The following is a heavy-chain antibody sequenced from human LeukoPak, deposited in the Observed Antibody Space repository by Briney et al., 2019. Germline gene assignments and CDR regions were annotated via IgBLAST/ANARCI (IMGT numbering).Heavy chain of an antibody. CDR2: IYTSGST. V-gene: IGHV4-4*07. CDR1: GGSISSYY. D-gene: IGHD3-22*01. J-gene: IGHJ6*02. CDR3: ARDDYYDSSGYAGCYYYYGMDV. Sequence: SQTLSLTCTVSGGSISSYYWSWIRQPAGKGLERIGRIYTSGSTNYNPSLKSRVTMSVDTSKNQFSLKLSSVTAADTAVYYCARDDYYDSSGYAGCYYYYGMDVWGQGTTVTVSS.